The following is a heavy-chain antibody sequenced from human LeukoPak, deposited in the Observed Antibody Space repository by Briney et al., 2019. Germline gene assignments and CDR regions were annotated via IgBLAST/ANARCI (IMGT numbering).Heavy chain of an antibody. CDR2: ISGSGGST. V-gene: IGHV3-23*01. Sequence: GGSLRLSCAASGFTFSGYAMSWVRQAPGKGLEWVSAISGSGGSTYYADSVKGRFTISRDNSKNTLYLQMNSLRAEDTAVYSCAKKGAVAGDYWGQGTLVTVSS. CDR1: GFTFSGYA. CDR3: AKKGAVAGDY. J-gene: IGHJ4*02. D-gene: IGHD6-19*01.